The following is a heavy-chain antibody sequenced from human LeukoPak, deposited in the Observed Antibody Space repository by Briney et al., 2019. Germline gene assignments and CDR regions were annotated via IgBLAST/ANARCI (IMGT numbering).Heavy chain of an antibody. Sequence: ASVKVSCKASGYTFTSYDINWVRQATGQGLEWMGWMNPNSGNTGYAQKFQGRVTMTRNTSISTAYMELSSLRSEDTAVYYCARASDNSGYYNCFDPWGQGTLVTVSS. D-gene: IGHD3-22*01. CDR3: ARASDNSGYYNCFDP. V-gene: IGHV1-8*01. CDR1: GYTFTSYD. J-gene: IGHJ5*02. CDR2: MNPNSGNT.